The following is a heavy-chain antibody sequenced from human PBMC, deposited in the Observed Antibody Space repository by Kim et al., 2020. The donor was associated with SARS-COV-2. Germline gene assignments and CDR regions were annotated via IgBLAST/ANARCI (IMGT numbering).Heavy chain of an antibody. V-gene: IGHV1-18*01. CDR1: GYTFNRYS. Sequence: ASVKVSCKTSGYTFNRYSISWIRQAPGQGLEWMGWISPYNGQTDYTQRLQGRLTMTTDISTTTAYMELTNLTSDDTAVYYCSLAGYLTGRPSPFDYWGQGTLVTVSS. CDR2: ISPYNGQT. J-gene: IGHJ4*02. D-gene: IGHD3-9*01. CDR3: SLAGYLTGRPSPFDY.